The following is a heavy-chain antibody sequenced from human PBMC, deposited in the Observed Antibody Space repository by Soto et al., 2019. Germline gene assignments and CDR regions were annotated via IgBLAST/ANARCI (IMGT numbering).Heavy chain of an antibody. V-gene: IGHV4-4*07. CDR1: GDSISGNY. J-gene: IGHJ5*01. CDR3: ARKANDRGWFDP. Sequence: SETLSLTCTVSGDSISGNYWSWIRQSAGKGLEWIGRIYTSESTIYNPSLRSRVTISLDTSKNQFSLKLTSVTAADTAVYYCARKANDRGWFDPWGQGTLVTVS. D-gene: IGHD1-1*01. CDR2: IYTSEST.